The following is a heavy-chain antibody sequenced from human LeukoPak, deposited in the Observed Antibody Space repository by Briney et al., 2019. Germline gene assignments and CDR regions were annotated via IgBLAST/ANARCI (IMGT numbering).Heavy chain of an antibody. J-gene: IGHJ1*01. D-gene: IGHD2-2*01. Sequence: GSSVKVSCKASGGTFSSFAISWVRQAPGQGLEWMGWINPNSGGTNYAQKFQGRVTMTRDTSISTAYMELSRLRSDDTAVYYCARDGLADIVVVPAATLFQHWGQGTLVTVSS. CDR2: INPNSGGT. CDR3: ARDGLADIVVVPAATLFQH. V-gene: IGHV1-2*02. CDR1: GGTFSSFA.